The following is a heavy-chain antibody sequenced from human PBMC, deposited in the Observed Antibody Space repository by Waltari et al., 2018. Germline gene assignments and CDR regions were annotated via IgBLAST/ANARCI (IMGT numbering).Heavy chain of an antibody. Sequence: QVQLKESGPGLLKASETLSLTCDVSGYAINSGFYWGGTRQPPGKGLEWIATIYHDGSTFYNPSLTSRVSTSMDTSKNQFSLTLKSVTAADTAVYYCSRQVLGYCTSAACRRLESWGQGTLVTVSS. V-gene: IGHV4-38-2*01. CDR2: IYHDGST. CDR1: GYAINSGFY. D-gene: IGHD2-2*03. J-gene: IGHJ4*02. CDR3: SRQVLGYCTSAACRRLES.